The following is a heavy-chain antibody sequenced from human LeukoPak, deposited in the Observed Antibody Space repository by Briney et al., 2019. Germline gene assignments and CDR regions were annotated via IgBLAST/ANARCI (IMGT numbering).Heavy chain of an antibody. D-gene: IGHD1-26*01. CDR1: GYTLTELS. CDR2: FDPEDGET. V-gene: IGHV1-24*01. Sequence: ASAKVSCKVSGYTLTELSIHWVRQAPGKGLEWMGGFDPEDGETIYAQKFQGRVTMTEDTSTDTAYMELSSLRSEDTAVYYCATGGSYLYYFDYWGQGTLVTVSS. CDR3: ATGGSYLYYFDY. J-gene: IGHJ4*02.